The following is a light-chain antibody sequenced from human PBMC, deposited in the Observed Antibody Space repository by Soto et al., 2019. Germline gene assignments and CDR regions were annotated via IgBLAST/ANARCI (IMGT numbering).Light chain of an antibody. Sequence: EIVLTQSPATLSLSPGERATLSCRASQSVSSYLAWYQQKPGQAPRLLIYDASNRATGIPARFSGSGSGTDFTLTISSLEPEDFAVYYCQQRSTTWTFGQGTKVAIK. V-gene: IGKV3-11*01. CDR1: QSVSSY. J-gene: IGKJ1*01. CDR2: DAS. CDR3: QQRSTTWT.